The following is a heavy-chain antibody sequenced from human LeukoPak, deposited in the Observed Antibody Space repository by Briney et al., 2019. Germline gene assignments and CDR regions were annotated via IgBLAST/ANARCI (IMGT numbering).Heavy chain of an antibody. J-gene: IGHJ4*02. CDR1: GYTFTSYA. CDR2: INAGNGNT. D-gene: IGHD1-26*01. V-gene: IGHV1-3*03. CDR3: ARKSGSYFGGSFDY. Sequence: GASVKVSCKSSGYTFTSYAMHWVRQAPGQRLEWMGWINAGNGNTKYSQEFQGRVTITRDTSASTAYMELSSLRSEDMAVYYCARKSGSYFGGSFDYWGQGTLVTVSS.